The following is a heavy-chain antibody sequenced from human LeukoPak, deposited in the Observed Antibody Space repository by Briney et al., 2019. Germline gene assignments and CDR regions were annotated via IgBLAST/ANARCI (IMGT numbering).Heavy chain of an antibody. J-gene: IGHJ4*02. V-gene: IGHV3-15*01. D-gene: IGHD3-16*02. CDR3: ARESIADYDYVWGSYRYRYFDY. CDR1: GFIFRNAW. CDR2: IKSKTDGGTT. Sequence: GGSLRLSCAASGFIFRNAWMGSVCHAPRRGLGWGGRIKSKTDGGTTDYAAPVKGRFTISRDDSTNPLYLQMNSLKTEHTAVYYCARESIADYDYVWGSYRYRYFDYWGQGTLVTGS.